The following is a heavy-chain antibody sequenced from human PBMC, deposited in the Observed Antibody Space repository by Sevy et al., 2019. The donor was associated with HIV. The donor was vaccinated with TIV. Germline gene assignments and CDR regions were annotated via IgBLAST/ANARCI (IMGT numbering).Heavy chain of an antibody. CDR3: AKVPAGGTTLYYMDV. D-gene: IGHD1-7*01. Sequence: GGSLRLSCAASGFTFSSYGMHWVRQAPGKGLEWVAFIRYDGSNKYYADSVKGRFTISRDNSKNTLYLQMNSLRAEDTAVYYCAKVPAGGTTLYYMDVWGKGTTVTVSS. CDR2: IRYDGSNK. J-gene: IGHJ6*03. V-gene: IGHV3-30*02. CDR1: GFTFSSYG.